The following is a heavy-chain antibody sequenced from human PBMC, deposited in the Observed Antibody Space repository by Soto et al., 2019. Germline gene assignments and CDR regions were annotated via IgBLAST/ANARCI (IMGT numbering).Heavy chain of an antibody. D-gene: IGHD6-13*01. Sequence: ETLSLTCTVSGGSISTYYWSWIRQPPGKELEWIGYIDYSGSTNYNFSLKSRVTISLDTSTNQFSLKLSSVTAADTAVYYCARARRSSSRPDAIDIWGQGTMVTVSS. CDR2: IDYSGST. J-gene: IGHJ3*02. V-gene: IGHV4-59*01. CDR1: GGSISTYY. CDR3: ARARRSSSRPDAIDI.